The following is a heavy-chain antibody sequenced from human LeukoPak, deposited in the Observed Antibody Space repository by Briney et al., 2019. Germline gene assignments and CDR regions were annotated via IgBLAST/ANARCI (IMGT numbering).Heavy chain of an antibody. Sequence: ASVKVSCKASGYTFTNSHIHWVRQAPGQVLEWMGLINPDGGNTNYAQNFQGRVTLTRDTSTSTVYMELSSLRSDDTAVYYCASSIAAAGTPNDAFDIWGQGTMVTVSS. J-gene: IGHJ3*02. CDR2: INPDGGNT. CDR3: ASSIAAAGTPNDAFDI. D-gene: IGHD6-13*01. V-gene: IGHV1-46*01. CDR1: GYTFTNSH.